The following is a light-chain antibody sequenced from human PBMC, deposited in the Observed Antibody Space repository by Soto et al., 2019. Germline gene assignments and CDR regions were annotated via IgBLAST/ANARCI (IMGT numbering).Light chain of an antibody. Sequence: DIQMTQSPSSLSASVGDRVTITCRASQSISSNLNWYQQKAGKAPKLLIYAASSLQSGVPSRFSGSGSGTDFTLIISSPQPEDFATYYCQQSYSTPPVTFGPGTKVDIK. V-gene: IGKV1-39*01. CDR2: AAS. CDR1: QSISSN. CDR3: QQSYSTPPVT. J-gene: IGKJ3*01.